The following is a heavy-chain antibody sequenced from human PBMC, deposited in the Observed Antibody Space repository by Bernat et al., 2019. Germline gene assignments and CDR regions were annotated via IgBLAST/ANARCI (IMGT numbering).Heavy chain of an antibody. CDR2: ISYDGSNK. CDR3: ARDGGRLLFDY. J-gene: IGHJ4*02. Sequence: QVQLVESGGGVVQPGRSLRLSCAASGFTFSSYAMHWVRQAPGKGLGWVAVISYDGSNKYSADSVKGRFTISRDNSKNTLYLQMNSLRAEDTAVYYCARDGGRLLFDYWGQGTLVTVSS. CDR1: GFTFSSYA. V-gene: IGHV3-30-3*01. D-gene: IGHD3-16*01.